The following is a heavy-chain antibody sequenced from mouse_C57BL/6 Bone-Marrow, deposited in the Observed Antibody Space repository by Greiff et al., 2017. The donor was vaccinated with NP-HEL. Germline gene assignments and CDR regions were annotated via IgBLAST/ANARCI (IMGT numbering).Heavy chain of an antibody. D-gene: IGHD1-1*01. CDR1: GFTFSDAW. V-gene: IGHV6-6*01. J-gene: IGHJ2*01. Sequence: EVKLVESGGGLVQPGGSMKLSCAASGFTFSDAWMDWVRQSPEKGLEWVAEIRNKANNHATYYAESVKGRFTISRDDSKSSVYLQMNSLRAEDTGIYYCTRTGSSFPTDYWGQGTTLTVSS. CDR3: TRTGSSFPTDY. CDR2: IRNKANNHAT.